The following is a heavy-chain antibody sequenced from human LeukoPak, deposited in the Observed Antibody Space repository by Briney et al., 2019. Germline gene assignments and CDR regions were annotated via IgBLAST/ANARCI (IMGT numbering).Heavy chain of an antibody. V-gene: IGHV4-30-2*01. D-gene: IGHD3-3*01. CDR2: IYHSGST. CDR1: GGSISSGGYY. J-gene: IGHJ3*02. CDR3: AGDDFWSGSLDAFDI. Sequence: SQTLSLTCTVSGGSISSGGYYWSWIRQPPGKGLEWIGYIYHSGSTYYNPSLKSRVTISVDRSKNQFSLKLNSVTAADTAVYYCAGDDFWSGSLDAFDIWGQGTMVTASS.